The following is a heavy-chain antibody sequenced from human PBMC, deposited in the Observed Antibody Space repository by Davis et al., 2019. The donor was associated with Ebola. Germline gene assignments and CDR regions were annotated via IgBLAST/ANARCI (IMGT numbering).Heavy chain of an antibody. D-gene: IGHD5-24*01. CDR1: GYSFSSYW. V-gene: IGHV5-51*01. CDR2: IFPGDSDT. J-gene: IGHJ4*02. CDR3: ARGTNGYNPGGYFDS. Sequence: KVSCKASGYSFSSYWIVWVRQMPGKGLACMGIIFPGDSDTRYSPSFQGQVTISADKSISTAYLQWSSLKASDTAIYYCARGTNGYNPGGYFDSWGQGTLVTVSS.